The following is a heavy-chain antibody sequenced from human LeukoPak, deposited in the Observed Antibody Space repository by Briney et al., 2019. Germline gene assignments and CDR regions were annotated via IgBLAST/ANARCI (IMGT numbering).Heavy chain of an antibody. D-gene: IGHD3-10*01. J-gene: IGHJ6*02. V-gene: IGHV1-69*13. Sequence: SVKVSCKASGGTFSSYAISWVRQAPGQGLEWMGGIIPIFGTANYAQKFQGRVTITADESTSTAYMELSSLRSDDTAVYYCARPHVVVLGGALGGMDVWGQGTTVTVSS. CDR2: IIPIFGTA. CDR1: GGTFSSYA. CDR3: ARPHVVVLGGALGGMDV.